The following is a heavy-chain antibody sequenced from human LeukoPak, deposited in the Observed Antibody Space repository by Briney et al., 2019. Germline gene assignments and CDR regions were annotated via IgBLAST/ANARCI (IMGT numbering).Heavy chain of an antibody. CDR1: GYTLTELS. J-gene: IGHJ4*02. V-gene: IGHV1-24*01. CDR3: AARHGPWELLDY. D-gene: IGHD1-26*01. Sequence: GASVKVSCKVSGYTLTELSMHWVRQAPGKGLEWRGGFDPEDGETIYAQKFQGRVTMTEDTSTDTAYMELSSLRSEDTAVYYCAARHGPWELLDYWGQGTLVTVSS. CDR2: FDPEDGET.